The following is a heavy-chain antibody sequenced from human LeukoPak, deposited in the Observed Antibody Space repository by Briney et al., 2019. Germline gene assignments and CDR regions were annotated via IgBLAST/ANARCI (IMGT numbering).Heavy chain of an antibody. V-gene: IGHV4-38-2*02. D-gene: IGHD6-19*01. CDR1: GYSISSGYY. CDR3: ARGYGSGWYFGD. Sequence: SETLSLTCNVSGYSISSGYYWGWIRQPPGKGLEWIGRIYSGGNTNYNPSLRSRIAMSVDTSKNHFSLKLSSVTAADTAVYYCARGYGSGWYFGDWGQGTLVTVSS. CDR2: IYSGGNT. J-gene: IGHJ4*02.